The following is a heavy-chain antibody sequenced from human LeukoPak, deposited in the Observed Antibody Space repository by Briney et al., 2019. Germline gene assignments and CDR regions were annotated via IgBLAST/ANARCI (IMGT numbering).Heavy chain of an antibody. Sequence: GASVKVSCKASGYTFTSYGINWVRQAPGQGLEWMGWISAYNSNTNYAQTLQGRVTMTTDTSTGTAYMELRSLRSDDTAVYYCGRAPVAVAGAALWYWGQGTRVTVSS. CDR3: GRAPVAVAGAALWY. J-gene: IGHJ4*02. V-gene: IGHV1-18*01. D-gene: IGHD6-19*01. CDR2: ISAYNSNT. CDR1: GYTFTSYG.